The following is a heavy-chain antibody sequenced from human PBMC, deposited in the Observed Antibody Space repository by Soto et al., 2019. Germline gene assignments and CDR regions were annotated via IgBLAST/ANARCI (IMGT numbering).Heavy chain of an antibody. V-gene: IGHV1-58*02. CDR2: IVVGSGNT. J-gene: IGHJ6*02. Sequence: QMQLVQSGPEVKKPGTSVKVSCKASGFTFTSSAMQWVRQARGQRLEWIGWIVVGSGNTNYAQKFQERVTITRDMSTSTAYMELSRLRSEDTAVYYCAAAFGDSGYEWGMDVWGQGTTVTVSS. D-gene: IGHD5-12*01. CDR3: AAAFGDSGYEWGMDV. CDR1: GFTFTSSA.